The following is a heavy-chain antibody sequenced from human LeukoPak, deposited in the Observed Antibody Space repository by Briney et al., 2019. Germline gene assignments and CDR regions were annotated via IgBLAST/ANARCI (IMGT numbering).Heavy chain of an antibody. CDR2: IYPGDSDT. V-gene: IGHV5-51*01. CDR3: ARKLIVGATTWEAFDI. J-gene: IGHJ3*02. CDR1: GYSFTSYW. D-gene: IGHD1-26*01. Sequence: GESLKISCKGSGYSFTSYWIGWVRQMPGKGLEWMGIIYPGDSDTRYSPSFQGQVTISADKSISTAYLQWSSLKASDTAMYYCARKLIVGATTWEAFDIWGQGTMVTVSS.